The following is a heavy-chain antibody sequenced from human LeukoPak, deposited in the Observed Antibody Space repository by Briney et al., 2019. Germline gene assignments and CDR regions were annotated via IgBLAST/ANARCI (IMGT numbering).Heavy chain of an antibody. V-gene: IGHV3-30-3*01. Sequence: PGGSLRLSCAASGFTFSSYAMHWVRQAPGKGLEWVAVISYDGSNKYYADSVKGRFTISRDDAKSSLYLQMNSLRAEDTAVYYCARDRSGSPNDCWGQGTLVTVSS. CDR3: ARDRSGSPNDC. CDR2: ISYDGSNK. D-gene: IGHD1-26*01. CDR1: GFTFSSYA. J-gene: IGHJ4*02.